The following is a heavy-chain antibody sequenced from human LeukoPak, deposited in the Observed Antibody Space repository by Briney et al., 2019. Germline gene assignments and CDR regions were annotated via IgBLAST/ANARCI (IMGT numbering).Heavy chain of an antibody. J-gene: IGHJ3*02. CDR1: GYSFTSYW. CDR2: IYPGDSDT. CDR3: ARRPTIVATIDAFDI. V-gene: IGHV5-51*01. D-gene: IGHD5-12*01. Sequence: GESLKISCKGSGYSFTSYWIGWVRQMPGKGLEWVGIIYPGDSDTRYSPSFQGQVTISADKSISTAYLQWSSLKASDTAMYYCARRPTIVATIDAFDIWGQGTMVTVSS.